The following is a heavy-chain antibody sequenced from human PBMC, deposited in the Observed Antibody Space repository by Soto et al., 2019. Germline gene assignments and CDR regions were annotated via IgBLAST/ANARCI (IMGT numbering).Heavy chain of an antibody. D-gene: IGHD1-26*01. Sequence: ASVKVSCKASGYTFTSYGISWVRQAPGQGLEWMGWISAYNGNTNYAQKLQGRVTMTTDTSTSTAYMELRSLRSDDTAVYYCARVGLGIVGATLYYYYYYMDVWGKGTTVTVSS. CDR1: GYTFTSYG. V-gene: IGHV1-18*01. CDR3: ARVGLGIVGATLYYYYYYMDV. CDR2: ISAYNGNT. J-gene: IGHJ6*03.